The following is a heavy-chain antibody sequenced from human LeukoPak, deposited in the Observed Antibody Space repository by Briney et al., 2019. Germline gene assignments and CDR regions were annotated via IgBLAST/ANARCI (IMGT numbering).Heavy chain of an antibody. CDR2: IYTSGST. J-gene: IGHJ4*02. CDR3: ASRGHYYDSSGYYYVDY. CDR1: GGSISSYY. Sequence: SETLSLTCTVSGGSISSYYWSWIRQPAGKGLEWIGRIYTSGSTNYNPSLKSRVTMSVDTSKNQFSLKLSSVTAADTAVYYCASRGHYYDSSGYYYVDYWGQGTPVTVSS. V-gene: IGHV4-4*07. D-gene: IGHD3-22*01.